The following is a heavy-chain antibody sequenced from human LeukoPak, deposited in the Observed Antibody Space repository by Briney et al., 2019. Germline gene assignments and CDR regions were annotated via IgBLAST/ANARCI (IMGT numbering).Heavy chain of an antibody. Sequence: ASVKVSCKASGYTFTTYAMNWVRQAPGQGLEWMGWINTNTGNPTYAQGFTGRFVFSLDTSVSTAYLQISSLRAEDTAVYYCARYTSGYYRWFDPWGQGTLVTVSS. J-gene: IGHJ5*02. CDR1: GYTFTTYA. V-gene: IGHV7-4-1*02. D-gene: IGHD6-19*01. CDR2: INTNTGNP. CDR3: ARYTSGYYRWFDP.